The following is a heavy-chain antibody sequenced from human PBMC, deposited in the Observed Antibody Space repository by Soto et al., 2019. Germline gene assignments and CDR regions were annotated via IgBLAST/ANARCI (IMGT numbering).Heavy chain of an antibody. Sequence: SETLSLTCTVSGGSISSYYWSWIRQPPGKGLEWIGYIYYSGSTNYNPSLKSRVTISVDTSKNQFSLKPISVTAADTAVYYCARHFVAVVIKGWGYWGQGTLVTVSS. J-gene: IGHJ4*02. CDR2: IYYSGST. D-gene: IGHD3-22*01. CDR3: ARHFVAVVIKGWGY. V-gene: IGHV4-59*08. CDR1: GGSISSYY.